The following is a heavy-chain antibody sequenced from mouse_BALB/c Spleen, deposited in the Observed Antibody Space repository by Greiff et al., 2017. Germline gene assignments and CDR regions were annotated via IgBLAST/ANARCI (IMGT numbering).Heavy chain of an antibody. V-gene: IGHV5-12-1*01. D-gene: IGHD4-1*01. CDR1: GFAFSSYD. CDR2: ISSGGGST. Sequence: EVKLVESGGGLVKPGGSLKLSCAASGFAFSSYDMSWVRQTPEKRLEWVAYISSGGGSTYYPDTVKGRFTISRDNAKNTLYLQMSSLKSEDTAMYYCARQNSGGAMDYWGQGTSVTVSS. J-gene: IGHJ4*01. CDR3: ARQNSGGAMDY.